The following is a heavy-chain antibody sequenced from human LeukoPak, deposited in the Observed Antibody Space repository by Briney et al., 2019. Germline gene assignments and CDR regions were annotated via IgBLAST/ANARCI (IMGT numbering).Heavy chain of an antibody. CDR2: TNPNSGGT. CDR1: GYTFTGYY. Sequence: EASVKVSCKASGYTFTGYYMHWVRQAPGQGLDWMGWTNPNSGGTTSAQKFQGRVTMTRDTSISTAYMELSRLRSDDTAVYYCARALRLSVDIVATAPDYWGQGTLVTVSS. CDR3: ARALRLSVDIVATAPDY. V-gene: IGHV1-2*02. J-gene: IGHJ4*02. D-gene: IGHD5-12*01.